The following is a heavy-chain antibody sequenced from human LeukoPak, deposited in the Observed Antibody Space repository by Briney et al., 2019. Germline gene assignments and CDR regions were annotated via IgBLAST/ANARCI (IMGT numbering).Heavy chain of an antibody. Sequence: PSETLSLTCTVSGGSISSYYWSWIRQPPGKGLEWIGYIYYSGSTNYNPSLKSRVTISVDTSKNQFSLKLSSVTAADTAVYYCARASDSSGWAFDPWGQGTLVTVSS. V-gene: IGHV4-59*01. CDR3: ARASDSSGWAFDP. D-gene: IGHD6-19*01. CDR1: GGSISSYY. J-gene: IGHJ5*02. CDR2: IYYSGST.